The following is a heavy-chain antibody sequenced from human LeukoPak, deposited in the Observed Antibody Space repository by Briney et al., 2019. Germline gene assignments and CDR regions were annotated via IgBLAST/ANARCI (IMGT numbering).Heavy chain of an antibody. V-gene: IGHV3-48*03. CDR1: GFTFTSYE. D-gene: IGHD3-10*02. Sequence: GGSLRLSCAAAGFTFTSYEMNWVLQAPGKGRGWVSYISSSSSTIYYAHSVTGRFTNSRDNAKNSLYLQMNSLRAEDTAVYYCAELGITMIGGVWGKGTTVTISS. CDR3: AELGITMIGGV. CDR2: ISSSSSTI. J-gene: IGHJ6*04.